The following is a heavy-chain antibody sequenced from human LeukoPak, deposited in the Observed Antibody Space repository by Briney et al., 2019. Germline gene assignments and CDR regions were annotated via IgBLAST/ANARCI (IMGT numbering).Heavy chain of an antibody. CDR3: ARDSSPGDYAGEHWFDP. J-gene: IGHJ5*02. CDR2: ISSSGSTI. Sequence: GGSLRLSCAASGFTFSDYYMTWIRQAPGKGLEWVSYISSSGSTIYYADSVKGRFTISRDNAKNSLYLQMNSLRAEDTAVYYCARDSSPGDYAGEHWFDPWGQGTLVTVSS. V-gene: IGHV3-11*01. CDR1: GFTFSDYY. D-gene: IGHD4-17*01.